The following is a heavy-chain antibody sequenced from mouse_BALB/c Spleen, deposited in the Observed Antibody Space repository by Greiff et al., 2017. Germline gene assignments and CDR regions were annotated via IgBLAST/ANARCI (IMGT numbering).Heavy chain of an antibody. CDR1: GFTFSSFG. D-gene: IGHD2-2*01. J-gene: IGHJ2*01. CDR3: ARSGGYPDY. Sequence: EVQGVESGGGLVQPGGSRKLSCAASGFTFSSFGMHWVRQAPEKGLEWVAYISSGSSTIYYADTVKGRFTISRDNPKNTLFLQMTSLRSEDTAMYYCARSGGYPDYWGQGTTLTVSS. V-gene: IGHV5-17*02. CDR2: ISSGSSTI.